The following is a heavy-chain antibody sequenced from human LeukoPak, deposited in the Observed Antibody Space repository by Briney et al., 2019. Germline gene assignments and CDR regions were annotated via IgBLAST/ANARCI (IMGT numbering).Heavy chain of an antibody. J-gene: IGHJ6*02. CDR3: ARDLIVVVPAAIVHNYYYYGMDV. Sequence: ASVKVSCKASGYTFTGYYMHWARQAPGQGLEWMGWINPNSGGTNYAQKFQGRVTMTRDTSISTAYMELSRLRSDDTAVYYCARDLIVVVPAAIVHNYYYYGMDVWGQGTTVTVSS. V-gene: IGHV1-2*02. CDR2: INPNSGGT. CDR1: GYTFTGYY. D-gene: IGHD2-2*01.